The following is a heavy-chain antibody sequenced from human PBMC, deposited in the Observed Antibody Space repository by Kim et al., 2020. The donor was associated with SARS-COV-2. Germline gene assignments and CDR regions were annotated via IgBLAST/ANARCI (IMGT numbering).Heavy chain of an antibody. CDR1: GYTFTSYA. CDR2: INAGNGNT. Sequence: ASVKVSCKASGYTFTSYAMHWVRQAPGQRLEWMGWINAGNGNTKYSQKFQGRVTITRDTSASTAYMELSSLRSEDTAVYYCARALYYYGSGSHYFDYWGQGTLVTVSS. J-gene: IGHJ4*02. CDR3: ARALYYYGSGSHYFDY. V-gene: IGHV1-3*01. D-gene: IGHD3-10*01.